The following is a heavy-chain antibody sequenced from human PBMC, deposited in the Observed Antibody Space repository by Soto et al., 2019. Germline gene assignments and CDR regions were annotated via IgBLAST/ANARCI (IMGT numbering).Heavy chain of an antibody. Sequence: ESGGGVVQPGRSLRLSCAASGFTFSSYGMHWVRQAPGKGLEWVAVIWYDGSNKYYADSVKGRFTISRDNSKNTLYLQMNSLRAEETAVYYCARVSYSSRGYGGFDPWGQGTLVTVSS. CDR2: IWYDGSNK. J-gene: IGHJ5*02. CDR3: ARVSYSSRGYGGFDP. CDR1: GFTFSSYG. V-gene: IGHV3-33*01. D-gene: IGHD6-13*01.